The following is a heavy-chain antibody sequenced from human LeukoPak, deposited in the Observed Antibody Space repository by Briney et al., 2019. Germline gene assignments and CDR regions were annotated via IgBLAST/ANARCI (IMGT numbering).Heavy chain of an antibody. V-gene: IGHV3-53*01. CDR3: ARSDYSDYGYFDY. J-gene: IGHJ4*02. CDR2: IYSGTKT. Sequence: GGSLRLSCAVSGFTFRSYDMGWVRQAPGKGLEWVSLIYSGTKTSYADSVKGRFTISRDSSKNTLYLQMNSLRAEDTAVYYCARSDYSDYGYFDYWGQGTLVAVSS. D-gene: IGHD4-11*01. CDR1: GFTFRSYD.